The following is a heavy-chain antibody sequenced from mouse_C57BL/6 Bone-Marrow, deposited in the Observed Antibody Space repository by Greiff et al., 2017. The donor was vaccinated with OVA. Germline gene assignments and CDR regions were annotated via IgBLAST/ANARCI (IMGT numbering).Heavy chain of an antibody. J-gene: IGHJ1*03. CDR1: GYTFTSYG. Sequence: QVQLKESGAELARPGASVKLSCKASGYTFTSYGISWVKQRTGQGLEWIGEIFPGSGNTYYNEKFKGKATLTADKSSSTAYMELRSLTSEDSAVYCCARSGTTVVATRYFDVWGTGTTVTVSS. V-gene: IGHV1-81*01. CDR3: ARSGTTVVATRYFDV. D-gene: IGHD1-1*01. CDR2: IFPGSGNT.